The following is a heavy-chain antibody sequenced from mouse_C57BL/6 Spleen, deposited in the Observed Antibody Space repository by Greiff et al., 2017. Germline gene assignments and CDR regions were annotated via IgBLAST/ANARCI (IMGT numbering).Heavy chain of an antibody. V-gene: IGHV3-6*01. J-gene: IGHJ3*01. CDR2: ISYDGSN. Sequence: EVQLQQSGPGLVKPSQSLSLTCSVTGYSITSGYYWNWIRQFPGNKLEWMGYISYDGSNNYNPSLKNRISITRDTSKNQFFLKLNSVTTEDTATYYCARGSNHWFAYWGQGTLVTVSA. CDR3: ARGSNHWFAY. D-gene: IGHD2-5*01. CDR1: GYSITSGYY.